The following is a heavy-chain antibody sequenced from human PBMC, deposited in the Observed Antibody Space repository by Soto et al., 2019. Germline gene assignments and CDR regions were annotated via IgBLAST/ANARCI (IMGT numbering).Heavy chain of an antibody. V-gene: IGHV1-18*01. CDR2: ISAYNGNT. J-gene: IGHJ5*02. CDR3: ARDEAYKWNDGGWFDP. D-gene: IGHD1-1*01. CDR1: GYTFTSYG. Sequence: QVQLVQSGAEVKKPGASVKVSCKASGYTFTSYGISWVRQASGQGLEWMGWISAYNGNTRCAQKLQGRVTRTTDTSTSTAYMELRSLRSDDTAVYYCARDEAYKWNDGGWFDPWGQGTLVTVSS.